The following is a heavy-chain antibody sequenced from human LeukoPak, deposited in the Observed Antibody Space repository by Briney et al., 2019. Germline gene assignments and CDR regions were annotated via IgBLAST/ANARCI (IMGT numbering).Heavy chain of an antibody. CDR1: GYSFTSNY. J-gene: IGHJ4*02. CDR2: IYPRDGST. Sequence: PLASVKVSCKASGYSFTSNYIHWVRQAPGQGLEWMGMIYPRDGSTSYAQKFQGRVTVTRDTSTSTVYMELSGLRSEDTAVYYCARDQEAFDYWGQGTLVTVSS. V-gene: IGHV1-46*01. CDR3: ARDQEAFDY.